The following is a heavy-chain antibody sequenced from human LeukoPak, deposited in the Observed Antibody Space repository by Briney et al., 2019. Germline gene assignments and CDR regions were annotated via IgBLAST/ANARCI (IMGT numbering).Heavy chain of an antibody. J-gene: IGHJ4*02. CDR3: ARSNGGYYYY. Sequence: SETLSLTCTVSGGSISSSSYYWGWSRQPPGKGLEWIGSIYYSGSTYYNPSLKSRVTISVDTSKNQFSLKLSSVTAADTAVYYCARSNGGYYYYWGQGTLVTVSS. CDR1: GGSISSSSYY. V-gene: IGHV4-39*01. D-gene: IGHD3-22*01. CDR2: IYYSGST.